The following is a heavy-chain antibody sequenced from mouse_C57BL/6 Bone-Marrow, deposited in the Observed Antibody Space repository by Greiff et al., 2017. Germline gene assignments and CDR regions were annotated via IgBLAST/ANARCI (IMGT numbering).Heavy chain of an antibody. V-gene: IGHV5-4*03. CDR2: ISDGGSYT. J-gene: IGHJ1*03. Sequence: EVNVVESGGGLVKPGGSLKLSCAASGFTFSSYAMSWVRQTPEKRLEWVATISDGGSYTYYPDNVKGRFTISRDNAKNNLYLQMSHLKSEDTAMYYGARAVSITTVVATRAYWYFDVWGTGTTVTVSS. CDR1: GFTFSSYA. D-gene: IGHD1-1*01. CDR3: ARAVSITTVVATRAYWYFDV.